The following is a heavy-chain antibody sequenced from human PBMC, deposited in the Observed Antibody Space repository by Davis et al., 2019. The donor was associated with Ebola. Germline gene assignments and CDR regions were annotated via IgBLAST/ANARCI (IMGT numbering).Heavy chain of an antibody. J-gene: IGHJ4*02. CDR3: ARDRGMIAAAGTVDY. CDR1: GGTFNTYV. CDR2: ISTYKSNT. D-gene: IGHD6-13*01. Sequence: AASVKVSCKASGGTFNTYVFNWVRQAPGQGLEWMGWISTYKSNTKYAQKFQDRVTMTTDTSTSTAYMELRSLRSDDTAVYYCARDRGMIAAAGTVDYWGQGTLVTVSA. V-gene: IGHV1-18*01.